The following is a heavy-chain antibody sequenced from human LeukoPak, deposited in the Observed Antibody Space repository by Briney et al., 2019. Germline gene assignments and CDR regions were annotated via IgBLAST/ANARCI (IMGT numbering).Heavy chain of an antibody. CDR1: GFTFSSYA. D-gene: IGHD3-9*01. J-gene: IGHJ4*02. V-gene: IGHV3-30-3*01. Sequence: GGSLRLSCAASGFTFSSYAMHWVRQAPGKGLEWVAVISYDGSNKYYADSVKGRFTISRDNSKNTLYLQMNSLRAEDTAVYYCARSERSAFEPFDYWGQGTLVTVSS. CDR3: ARSERSAFEPFDY. CDR2: ISYDGSNK.